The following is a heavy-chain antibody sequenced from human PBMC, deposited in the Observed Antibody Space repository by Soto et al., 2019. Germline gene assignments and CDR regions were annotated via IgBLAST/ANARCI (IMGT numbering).Heavy chain of an antibody. CDR1: GFTFSSYE. CDR3: ARGAPPSLYCSGGSCYPTPYFQH. D-gene: IGHD2-15*01. J-gene: IGHJ1*01. CDR2: ISSSGSTI. V-gene: IGHV3-48*03. Sequence: GSLRLSCAASGFTFSSYEMNWVRQAPGKGLEWVSYISSSGSTIYYADSVKGRFTISRDNAKNSLYLQMNSLRAEDTAVYYCARGAPPSLYCSGGSCYPTPYFQHWGQGTLVTVSS.